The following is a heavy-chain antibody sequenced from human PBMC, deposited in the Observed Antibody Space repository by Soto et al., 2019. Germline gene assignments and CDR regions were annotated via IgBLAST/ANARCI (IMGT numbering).Heavy chain of an antibody. J-gene: IGHJ4*02. V-gene: IGHV1-3*01. D-gene: IGHD3-10*01. CDR3: ARGSGLTYFDY. Sequence: QVQLVQSGAEVKKPGASVKVSCKASGYTFTSYAMNWVRQAPGQRLEWMGGITAGNGNTKYSQKFQGRVTITRDTSASTAYMEPSSLRSEDTAVYYCARGSGLTYFDYWGQGTLVTVSS. CDR2: ITAGNGNT. CDR1: GYTFTSYA.